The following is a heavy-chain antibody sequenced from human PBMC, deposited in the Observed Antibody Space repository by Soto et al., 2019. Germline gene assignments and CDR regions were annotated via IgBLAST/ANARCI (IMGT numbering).Heavy chain of an antibody. V-gene: IGHV1-3*01. Sequence: QAQIVQTGIEVKKPGASVKISCKDSGYTFTNYITHWVRQAPGQRLEWMGWINAANGNTKYSQKFQGRVTITRDTSATAVYMDLNSLISEDTAVYYCAKEPAVAGMLALDFWGQGTLVTVSS. CDR3: AKEPAVAGMLALDF. CDR2: INAANGNT. D-gene: IGHD6-19*01. CDR1: GYTFTNYI. J-gene: IGHJ4*02.